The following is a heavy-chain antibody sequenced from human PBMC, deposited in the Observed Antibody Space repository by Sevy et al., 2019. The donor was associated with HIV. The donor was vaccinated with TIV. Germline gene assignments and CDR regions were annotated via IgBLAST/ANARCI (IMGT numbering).Heavy chain of an antibody. CDR1: GFTFSSYG. Sequence: GGSPRLSCAASGFTFSSYGMHWVRQAPGKGLEWVAVISYDGSNKYYADSVKGRFTISRDNSKNTLYLQMNSLRAEDTAVYYCAKDRWAARLGYYGMDVWGQGTTVTVSS. V-gene: IGHV3-30*18. CDR2: ISYDGSNK. D-gene: IGHD6-6*01. CDR3: AKDRWAARLGYYGMDV. J-gene: IGHJ6*02.